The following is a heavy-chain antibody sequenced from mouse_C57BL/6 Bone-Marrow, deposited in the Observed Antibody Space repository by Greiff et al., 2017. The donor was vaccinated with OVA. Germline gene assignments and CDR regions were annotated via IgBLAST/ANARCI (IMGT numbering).Heavy chain of an antibody. CDR1: GYTFTDYE. CDR2: IDPETGGT. D-gene: IGHD3-3*01. Sequence: QVQLQQSGAELVRPGASVTLSCKASGYTFTDYEMHWVKQTPVHGLEWIGAIDPETGGTAYNQKFKGKTILTADKSSSTAYMELRSLTSEDSAVYYCTGLLYYYAMDYWGQGTSVTVSS. V-gene: IGHV1-15*01. J-gene: IGHJ4*01. CDR3: TGLLYYYAMDY.